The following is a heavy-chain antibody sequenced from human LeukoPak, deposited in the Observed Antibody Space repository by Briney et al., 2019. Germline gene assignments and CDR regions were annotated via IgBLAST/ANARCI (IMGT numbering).Heavy chain of an antibody. CDR1: GYSFTSYW. D-gene: IGHD3-22*01. J-gene: IGHJ4*02. CDR2: IYPGDSDT. Sequence: GESLKIPCEASGYSFTSYWSGWVRQMPGKGLEWMAIIYPGDSDTRYSPSFQGQVTTSADKSISTAYLQWSSLKASDTAMYYCARSSDSSGYYDYFDYWGQGTLVTVSS. CDR3: ARSSDSSGYYDYFDY. V-gene: IGHV5-51*01.